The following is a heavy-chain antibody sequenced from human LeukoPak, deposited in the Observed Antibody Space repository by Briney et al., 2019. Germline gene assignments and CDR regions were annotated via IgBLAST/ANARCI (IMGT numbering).Heavy chain of an antibody. CDR1: GGSISSGDYY. CDR2: IYYSGST. Sequence: KPSETLSLTCTVSGGSISSGDYYWSWIRQHPGKGLEWIGYIYYSGSTYYNPSLKSRVTISVDTSKNQFSLKLSSVTAADTAVYYCARGSSSGYLTAPRWFDPWGQGTLVTVSS. V-gene: IGHV4-31*03. CDR3: ARGSSSGYLTAPRWFDP. J-gene: IGHJ5*02. D-gene: IGHD3-22*01.